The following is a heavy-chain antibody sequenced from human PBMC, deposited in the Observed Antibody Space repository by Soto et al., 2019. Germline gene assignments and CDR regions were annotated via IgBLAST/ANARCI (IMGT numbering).Heavy chain of an antibody. J-gene: IGHJ6*02. CDR3: ASARGQSSGRGAYYYYGLDV. CDR2: INHGGST. Sequence: QVQLQQWGAGLLKPSETLSLTCAVYGGSFSGYYWTWIRQPPGKGLEWIGQINHGGSTIYNPSLKSRVTMSIDTSMYQSSLTLTSVTDAETGVYYCASARGQSSGRGAYYYYGLDVWGQGTTVTVSS. V-gene: IGHV4-34*01. D-gene: IGHD6-19*01. CDR1: GGSFSGYY.